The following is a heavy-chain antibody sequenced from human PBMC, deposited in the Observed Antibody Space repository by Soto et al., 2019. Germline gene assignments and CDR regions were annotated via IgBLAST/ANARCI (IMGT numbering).Heavy chain of an antibody. J-gene: IGHJ6*02. CDR3: ARGPYSETVQFSGSGSYSRAKDYYYYGMDV. D-gene: IGHD3-10*01. V-gene: IGHV3-33*01. Sequence: GGSLSLSCAASGFPFSSYGMHWVRQAPGKGLEWVAVIWYDGSNKYYADSVKGRFTISRDNSKNTLYLQMNSLRAEDTAVYYCARGPYSETVQFSGSGSYSRAKDYYYYGMDVWGQGTTVTVSS. CDR1: GFPFSSYG. CDR2: IWYDGSNK.